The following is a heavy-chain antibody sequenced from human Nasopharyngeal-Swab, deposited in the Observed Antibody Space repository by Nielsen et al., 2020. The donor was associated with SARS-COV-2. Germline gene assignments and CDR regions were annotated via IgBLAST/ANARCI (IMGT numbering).Heavy chain of an antibody. CDR1: GFTFSTYW. V-gene: IGHV3-74*01. D-gene: IGHD1-1*01. J-gene: IGHJ4*02. CDR2: INEDGSST. Sequence: GGSLRLSCAASGFTFSTYWMHWVRQAPGEGLVWVSRINEDGSSTSYADSLKGRFTISRDNAKNTLYLQMNSLRAEDTAVYYCAREMPPGRELDYWGQGTLVTVSS. CDR3: AREMPPGRELDY.